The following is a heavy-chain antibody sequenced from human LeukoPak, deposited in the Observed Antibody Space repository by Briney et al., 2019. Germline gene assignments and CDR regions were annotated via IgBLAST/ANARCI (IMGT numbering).Heavy chain of an antibody. J-gene: IGHJ4*02. CDR3: ARSRGYSYGYEGDYYFDY. Sequence: VASVKVSCKASGGTFSSYAISWVRQAPGQGPEWMGRIIPIFGTTNYAQKFQGRVTITTDESTSTAYMELSSLRSEDTAVYYCARSRGYSYGYEGDYYFDYWGQGTLVTVSS. CDR2: IIPIFGTT. D-gene: IGHD5-18*01. V-gene: IGHV1-69*05. CDR1: GGTFSSYA.